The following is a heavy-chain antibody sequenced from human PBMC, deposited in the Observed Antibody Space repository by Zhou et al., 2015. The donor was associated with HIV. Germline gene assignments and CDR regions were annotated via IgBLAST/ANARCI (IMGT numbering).Heavy chain of an antibody. J-gene: IGHJ4*02. D-gene: IGHD3-3*01. CDR3: ARGGHPNTYFWSGFPDY. Sequence: QVQLVQSGAEVKKPGASVKVSCKASGYTFTSYDINWVRQATGQGLEWMGWMNPNSGNTGYAQKFQGRVTMTRNTSISTAYMELSSLRSEDTAVYYCARGGHPNTYFWSGFPDYWGQGTLVTVSS. CDR1: GYTFTSYD. CDR2: MNPNSGNT. V-gene: IGHV1-8*01.